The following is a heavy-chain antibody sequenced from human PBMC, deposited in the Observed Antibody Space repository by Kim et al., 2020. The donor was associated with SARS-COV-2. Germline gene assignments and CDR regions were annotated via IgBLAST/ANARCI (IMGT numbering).Heavy chain of an antibody. Sequence: YADSVKGRFTISRDNAKNTVYLQMNSLRAEETAMYYCARAAAASGTGGYYWGQGALVTVSS. J-gene: IGHJ4*02. CDR3: ARAAAASGTGGYY. V-gene: IGHV3-74*01. D-gene: IGHD6-13*01.